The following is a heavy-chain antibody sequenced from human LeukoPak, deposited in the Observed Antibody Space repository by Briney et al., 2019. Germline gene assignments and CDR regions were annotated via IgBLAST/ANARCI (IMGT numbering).Heavy chain of an antibody. Sequence: GGSLRLSCAASGFTFSSYGMSWVRQAPGKGLEWVSAISGSGGSTYYADSVKGRFTISRDNSKNTLYLQMNSLRAEDTAVYYCAPDPARGYSYDYRWFDPWGQGTLVTVSS. J-gene: IGHJ5*02. V-gene: IGHV3-23*01. CDR3: APDPARGYSYDYRWFDP. CDR2: ISGSGGST. D-gene: IGHD5-18*01. CDR1: GFTFSSYG.